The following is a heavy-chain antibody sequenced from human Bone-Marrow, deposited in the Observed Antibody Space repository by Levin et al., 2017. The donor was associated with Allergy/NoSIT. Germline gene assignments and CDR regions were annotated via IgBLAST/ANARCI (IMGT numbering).Heavy chain of an antibody. CDR2: ISGSGGKT. CDR1: GFTFNNYV. CDR3: ARAQKPTVLEVYAIVRNCMDV. V-gene: IGHV3-23*01. J-gene: IGHJ6*03. D-gene: IGHD2-8*02. Sequence: GGSLRLSCVGSGFTFNNYVLNWVRQAPGRGLEWVSGISGSGGKTYYADSVKGRFTISRDNSKNTLYLQVSSLRVEDTAIYYCARAQKPTVLEVYAIVRNCMDVWGKGTTVTVS.